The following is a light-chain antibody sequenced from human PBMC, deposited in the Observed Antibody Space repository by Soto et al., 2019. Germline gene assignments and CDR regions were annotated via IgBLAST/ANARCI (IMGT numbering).Light chain of an antibody. CDR2: EVI. Sequence: QSALTQPPSASGSPGQSVTISCTGSSNDVGGYNYVSWFQQHPGKAPTLMIYEVIKRPAGVPERFSGSKSGNTASLTSSGLQAEDEAVYYCSSYSCITDLVFGGGTKLTVL. CDR1: SNDVGGYNY. J-gene: IGLJ2*01. V-gene: IGLV2-8*01. CDR3: SSYSCITDLV.